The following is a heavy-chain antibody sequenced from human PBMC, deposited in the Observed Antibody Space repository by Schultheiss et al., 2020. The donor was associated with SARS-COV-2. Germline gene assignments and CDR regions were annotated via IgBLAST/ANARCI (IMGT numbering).Heavy chain of an antibody. CDR1: GGSISSGGYS. V-gene: IGHV4-30-2*01. CDR2: IYHSGST. CDR3: AREGSIDAFDI. D-gene: IGHD6-6*01. J-gene: IGHJ3*02. Sequence: SETLSLTCAVSGGSISSGGYSWSWIRQPPGKGLEWIGYIYHSGSTYYNPSLKSRVTISVDRSKNQFSLKLSSVTAADTAVYYCAREGSIDAFDIWGQGTMVTVSS.